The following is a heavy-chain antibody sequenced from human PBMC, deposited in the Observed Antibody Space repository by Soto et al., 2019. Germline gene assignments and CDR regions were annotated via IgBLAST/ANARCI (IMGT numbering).Heavy chain of an antibody. D-gene: IGHD3-22*01. V-gene: IGHV3-33*01. CDR1: GFTFSSYG. J-gene: IGHJ4*02. Sequence: QVQLVESGGGVVQPGRSLRLSCAVSGFTFSSYGMNWVRQAPGKGLEWVAAVYYDGSNKYYADSVRGRFTISRDNFKNTLYLHMNSLRAEDTAVYYCARDSKDDSSGYYAVFDYWGKGTLVTVPS. CDR2: VYYDGSNK. CDR3: ARDSKDDSSGYYAVFDY.